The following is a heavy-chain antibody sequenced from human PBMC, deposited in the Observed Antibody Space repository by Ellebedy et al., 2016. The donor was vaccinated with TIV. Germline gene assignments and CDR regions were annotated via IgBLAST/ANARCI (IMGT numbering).Heavy chain of an antibody. Sequence: LSLTCAASGITFSSYAMNWVRQAPGKGLEWVSGISGSGGTTFYADSVKGRFTISRDNSKNTLYLQMNSLRVDDTAIYYCAKEALAVWGQGTLVTVSS. V-gene: IGHV3-23*01. D-gene: IGHD6-19*01. CDR3: AKEALAV. CDR1: GITFSSYA. J-gene: IGHJ4*02. CDR2: ISGSGGTT.